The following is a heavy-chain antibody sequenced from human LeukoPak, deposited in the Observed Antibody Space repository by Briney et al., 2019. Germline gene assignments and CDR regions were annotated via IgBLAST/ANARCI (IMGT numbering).Heavy chain of an antibody. CDR3: AREVWGSSHEYWFDP. J-gene: IGHJ5*02. V-gene: IGHV4-31*03. Sequence: SGTLSLTCTVSGGSISSGGYYWSWIRQHPGKGLEWIGYIYYSGSTYYNPSLKSRVTISVDTSKNQFSLKLSSVTAADTAVYYCAREVWGSSHEYWFDPWGQGTLVTVSS. CDR2: IYYSGST. D-gene: IGHD6-13*01. CDR1: GGSISSGGYY.